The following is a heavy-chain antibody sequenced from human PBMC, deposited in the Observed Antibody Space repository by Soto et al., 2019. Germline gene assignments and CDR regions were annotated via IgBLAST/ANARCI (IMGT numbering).Heavy chain of an antibody. CDR2: IKQDESEK. J-gene: IGHJ4*02. CDR1: GFSFSSYW. CDR3: VRDVAFDYVN. V-gene: IGHV3-7*01. D-gene: IGHD3-16*01. Sequence: EVQLVESGGGLVQPGGSLRICCTVSGFSFSSYWMSWVRQAPGKGLEWVASIKQDESEKYYVDSVKGRFTISRDNVDDSLFLQMNSLSADDTAVYFCVRDVAFDYVNWGQGTLVTVSS.